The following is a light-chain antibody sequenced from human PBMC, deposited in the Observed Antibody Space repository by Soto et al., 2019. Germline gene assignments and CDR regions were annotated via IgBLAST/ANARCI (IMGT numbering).Light chain of an antibody. CDR1: QGISSF. J-gene: IGKJ5*01. V-gene: IGKV1-9*01. CDR3: QQLNFFPIT. CDR2: AAS. Sequence: DIQMTHSPSTLSASVGDRVTITCRASQGISSFLAWYQQKPGRAPKLLIYAASTLQSGVPSRFSGSGSGTEFTLTITSLQPEDFATYYCQQLNFFPITFGQGTRLEIK.